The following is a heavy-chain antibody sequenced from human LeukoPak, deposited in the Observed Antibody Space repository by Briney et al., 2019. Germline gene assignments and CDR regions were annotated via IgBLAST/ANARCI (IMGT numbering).Heavy chain of an antibody. CDR2: IIPILGIA. Sequence: GASVKVSCKASGGTFSSYAISWVRQAPGQGLEWMGRIIPILGIANYAQKFQGRVTITADKSTSTACMELSSLRSEDTAVYYCARHIVVVPAAISGWFDPWGQGTLVTVSS. D-gene: IGHD2-2*01. J-gene: IGHJ5*02. CDR3: ARHIVVVPAAISGWFDP. CDR1: GGTFSSYA. V-gene: IGHV1-69*04.